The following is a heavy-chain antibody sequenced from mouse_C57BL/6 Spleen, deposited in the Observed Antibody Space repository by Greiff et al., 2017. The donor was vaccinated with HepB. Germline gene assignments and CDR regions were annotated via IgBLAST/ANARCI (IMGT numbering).Heavy chain of an antibody. CDR3: AREDYGSSAWFAY. CDR2: IYPRDGST. Sequence: LVESGPELVKPGASVKLSCKASGYTFTSYDINWVKQRPGQGLEWIGWIYPRDGSTKYNEKFKGKATLTVDTSSSTAYMELNSLTSEDSAVYFCAREDYGSSAWFAYWGQGTLVTVSA. V-gene: IGHV1-85*01. J-gene: IGHJ3*01. D-gene: IGHD1-1*01. CDR1: GYTFTSYD.